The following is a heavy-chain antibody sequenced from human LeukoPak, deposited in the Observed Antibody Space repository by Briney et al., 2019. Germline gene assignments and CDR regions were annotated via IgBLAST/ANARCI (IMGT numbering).Heavy chain of an antibody. CDR3: ARDVGGSHDGFDY. V-gene: IGHV1-2*02. D-gene: IGHD1-26*01. Sequence: GASVKVSCKASGYTFTDYYIHWVRQAPGQGLEWMGWINPNNGGTNYPQKFQGRVTMTTDTSTSTAYMELRSLRSDDTAVYYCARDVGGSHDGFDYWGQGTLVTVSS. CDR1: GYTFTDYY. J-gene: IGHJ4*02. CDR2: INPNNGGT.